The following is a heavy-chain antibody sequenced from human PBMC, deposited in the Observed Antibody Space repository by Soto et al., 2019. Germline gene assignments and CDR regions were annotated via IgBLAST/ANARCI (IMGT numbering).Heavy chain of an antibody. CDR3: ARRGSR. CDR2: IHPGGQTI. V-gene: IGHV3-48*03. D-gene: IGHD2-15*01. J-gene: IGHJ3*01. CDR1: GFTFSSSE. Sequence: GGSLRLSCAAPGFTFSSSEMYWVRQAPGKGLEWISYIHPGGQTIFYAESVKGRFTISRDNAKHSVYLQMNSLRAEDTAVYYCARRGSRWGRGTRVTVSS.